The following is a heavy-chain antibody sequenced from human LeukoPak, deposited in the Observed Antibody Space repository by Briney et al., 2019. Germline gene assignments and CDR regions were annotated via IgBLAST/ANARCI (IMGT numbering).Heavy chain of an antibody. CDR1: GFTFSSYG. V-gene: IGHV3-30*02. CDR2: IRYDGSNK. J-gene: IGHJ4*02. Sequence: GGSLRLSCAASGFTFSSYGMHWVRQAPGKGLEWVAFIRYDGSNKYYADSMKGRFTISRDNSKNTLYLQMNSLKTEDTAVYFCARDEPPLDYWGQGTLVTVSS. CDR3: ARDEPPLDY.